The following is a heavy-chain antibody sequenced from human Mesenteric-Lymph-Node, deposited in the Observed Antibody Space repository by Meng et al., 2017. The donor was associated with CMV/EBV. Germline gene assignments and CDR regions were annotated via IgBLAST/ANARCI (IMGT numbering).Heavy chain of an antibody. CDR2: ISRSSIYI. Sequence: GESLKISCEASGFTFSSFTMNWVRQAPGKGLEWVSSISRSSIYIYYADSVKGRFTISRDNAKNSLYLQMNNLRAEDTGLYYCVGGGLFYFDYWGLGTLVTVSS. CDR3: VGGGLFYFDY. D-gene: IGHD2-8*02. J-gene: IGHJ4*02. CDR1: GFTFSSFT. V-gene: IGHV3-21*03.